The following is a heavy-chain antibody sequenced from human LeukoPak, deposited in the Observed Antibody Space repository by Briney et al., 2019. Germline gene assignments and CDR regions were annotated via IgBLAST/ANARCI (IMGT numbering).Heavy chain of an antibody. CDR1: GGSFSGYY. V-gene: IGHV4-34*01. D-gene: IGHD1-26*01. CDR2: INHSGST. Sequence: SETLSLTCAVYGGSFSGYYWSWIRQPPGKGLEWIGEINHSGSTNYNPSLKSRVTISVDTSKNQFSLKLSSVTAADTAVYYCASTPPVGAEGIYWGQGTLVTVSS. J-gene: IGHJ4*02. CDR3: ASTPPVGAEGIY.